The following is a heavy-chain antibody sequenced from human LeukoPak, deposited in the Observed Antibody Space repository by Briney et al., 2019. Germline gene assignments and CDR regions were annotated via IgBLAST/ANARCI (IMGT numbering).Heavy chain of an antibody. CDR3: AREPEMRYSSSWYVNWFDP. J-gene: IGHJ5*02. CDR2: MNPNSGNT. Sequence: GASVKVSCKASGYTFTSYDINWVRQATGQGLEWMGWMNPNSGNTGYAQKFQGRVTMTRDTSISTAYMELSRLRSDDTAVYYCAREPEMRYSSSWYVNWFDPWGQGTLVTVSS. D-gene: IGHD6-13*01. CDR1: GYTFTSYD. V-gene: IGHV1-8*02.